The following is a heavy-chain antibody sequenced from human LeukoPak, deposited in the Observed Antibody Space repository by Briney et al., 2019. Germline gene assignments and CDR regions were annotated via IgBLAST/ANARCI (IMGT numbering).Heavy chain of an antibody. J-gene: IGHJ4*02. CDR1: GYSFATYG. CDR3: ARLGSYSDLDY. Sequence: GESLKISCKGSGYSFATYGIGWVRQMPGKGLEWVGSIYPGDSDTRYRQSFQGQVTISADKSSSTAYLQWSSLKASDTAMYYCARLGSYSDLDYWGQGTLVTV. D-gene: IGHD1-26*01. V-gene: IGHV5-51*01. CDR2: IYPGDSDT.